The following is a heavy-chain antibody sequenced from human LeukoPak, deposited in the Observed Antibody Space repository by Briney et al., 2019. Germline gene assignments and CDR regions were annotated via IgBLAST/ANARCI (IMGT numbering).Heavy chain of an antibody. V-gene: IGHV3-48*03. J-gene: IGHJ5*02. CDR3: ASGEGYWNDASGWFDP. CDR2: ISSSGSTI. CDR1: GFTFSSYE. Sequence: GGSLRLSCAAFGFTFSSYEMNWVRQAPGKGLEWVSYISSSGSTIYYADSVKGRFTISRDNAKNSLYLQMNSLRAEDTAVYYCASGEGYWNDASGWFDPWGQGTLVTVSS. D-gene: IGHD1-1*01.